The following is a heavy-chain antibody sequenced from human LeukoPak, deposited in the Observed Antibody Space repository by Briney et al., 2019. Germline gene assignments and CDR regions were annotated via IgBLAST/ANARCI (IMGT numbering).Heavy chain of an antibody. D-gene: IGHD3-22*01. J-gene: IGHJ4*02. CDR1: GFTVSSNY. Sequence: PGGSLRLSCAASGFTVSSNYMSWVRQAPGKGLEWVSVIYSGGSTYYADSVKGRFTISRDNSKNTLYLQMNSLRAEDTAVYYCAREGFHYYDSSGYYSYYFDYWGQGTLVTVSS. CDR3: AREGFHYYDSSGYYSYYFDY. V-gene: IGHV3-66*01. CDR2: IYSGGST.